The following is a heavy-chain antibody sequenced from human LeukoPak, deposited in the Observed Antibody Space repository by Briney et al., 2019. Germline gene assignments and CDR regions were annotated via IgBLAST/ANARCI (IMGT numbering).Heavy chain of an antibody. V-gene: IGHV3-30*03. D-gene: IGHD3-16*01. J-gene: IGHJ4*02. CDR1: GFTFRS. CDR3: TTSELGFFDF. CDR2: VSFDGSNT. Sequence: GGSLRLSCTGSGFTFRSMHWVRQAPGKGLEWVAVVSFDGSNTYYGDSVKGRFTISRDISKNTVYLQMSSLRAEDAGVYYYTTSELGFFDFWGQGTLVTVSS.